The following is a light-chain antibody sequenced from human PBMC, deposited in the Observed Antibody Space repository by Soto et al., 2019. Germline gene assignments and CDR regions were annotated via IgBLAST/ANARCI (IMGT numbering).Light chain of an antibody. Sequence: DIQMTHSPSSLSVSVGDRVTITCRSSQSIGGFLNWYQQKLGKAPKLLIYAASSLQSGVPSRFSGSGSGTDFTLTISSLQPEDFATYYCQQSYSTPLTLGGGTKVDIK. CDR3: QQSYSTPLT. CDR1: QSIGGF. CDR2: AAS. J-gene: IGKJ4*01. V-gene: IGKV1-39*01.